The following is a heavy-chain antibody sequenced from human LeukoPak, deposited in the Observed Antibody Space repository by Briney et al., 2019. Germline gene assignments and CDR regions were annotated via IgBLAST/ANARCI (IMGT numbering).Heavy chain of an antibody. Sequence: PSETLSLTCIVSGNSITSDFWSWIRQSPGKGLEWIGYINYSGRSEYDPSLKSRVTISVDRSGKRVSLKMRSVTAADTAVYYCARGNTWLTSKWGQGTLVTVSS. V-gene: IGHV4-59*08. CDR2: INYSGRS. J-gene: IGHJ4*02. CDR1: GNSITSDF. CDR3: ARGNTWLTSK. D-gene: IGHD3-22*01.